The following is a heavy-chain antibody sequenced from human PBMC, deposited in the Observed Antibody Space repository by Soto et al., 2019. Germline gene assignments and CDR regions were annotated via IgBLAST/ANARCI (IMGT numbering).Heavy chain of an antibody. CDR3: AGWEGDYGDYYYGMDV. V-gene: IGHV1-69*01. CDR2: IIPIFGTA. CDR1: GLTFSSYA. D-gene: IGHD4-17*01. Sequence: ASVKVSGKASGLTFSSYAQSCLREAPGQGLEWMGGIIPIFGTANYAQKFQGRVTITADESTSTAYMELSSLRSEDTAVYYCAGWEGDYGDYYYGMDVWGQGTTVTVSS. J-gene: IGHJ6*02.